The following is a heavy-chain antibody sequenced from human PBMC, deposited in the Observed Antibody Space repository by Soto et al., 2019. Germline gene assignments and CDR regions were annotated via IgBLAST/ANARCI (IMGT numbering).Heavy chain of an antibody. V-gene: IGHV3-33*01. D-gene: IGHD5-12*01. CDR3: ARASDRGYSGYDPDY. CDR1: GFTFSSYG. J-gene: IGHJ4*02. Sequence: GGSLRLSCAASGFTFSSYGMHWVRQAPGKGLEWVAVIWYDGSNKYYADSVKGRFTISRDNSKNTLYLQMNSLRAEDTAVYYCARASDRGYSGYDPDYWGQGTLVTVSS. CDR2: IWYDGSNK.